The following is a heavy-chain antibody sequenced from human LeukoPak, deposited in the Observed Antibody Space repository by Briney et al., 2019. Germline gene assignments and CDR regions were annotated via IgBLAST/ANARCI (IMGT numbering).Heavy chain of an antibody. CDR2: ISAYNGNT. CDR3: ARERDCSGGSCYSSFFY. V-gene: IGHV1-18*01. Sequence: GASVKVSCTASGYTFTIYGISWVRQAPGQGLEWMGWISAYNGNTNYAQKLQGRVTITTDTSTSTAYMELRSLRSDDTAVYYCARERDCSGGSCYSSFFYWGQGTLVTVSS. D-gene: IGHD2-15*01. J-gene: IGHJ4*02. CDR1: GYTFTIYG.